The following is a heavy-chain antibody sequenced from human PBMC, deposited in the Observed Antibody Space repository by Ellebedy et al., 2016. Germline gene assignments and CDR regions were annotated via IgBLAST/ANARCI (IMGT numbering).Heavy chain of an antibody. V-gene: IGHV3-30*03. CDR2: ISYDGSNK. CDR1: GFTFSSYG. D-gene: IGHD5-18*01. J-gene: IGHJ4*02. CDR3: VRGGQLDS. Sequence: GESLKISCAASGFTFSSYGMHWVRQAPGKGLEWVAVISYDGSNKYYADSVKGRFTISRDNAKNAVYLQMNSLRAEDTAVYYCVRGGQLDSWGQGTLVTVSS.